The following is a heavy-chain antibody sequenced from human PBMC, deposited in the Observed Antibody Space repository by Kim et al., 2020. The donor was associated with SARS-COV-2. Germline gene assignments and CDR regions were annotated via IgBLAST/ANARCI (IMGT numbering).Heavy chain of an antibody. V-gene: IGHV3-64D*06. D-gene: IGHD3-9*01. CDR3: VKSDEPYYDILTGSDY. CDR1: GFTFSSYA. J-gene: IGHJ4*02. Sequence: GGSLRLSCSASGFTFSSYAMHWVRQAPGKGLEYVSAISSNGGSTYYADSVKGRFTISRDNSKNTLYLQMSSLRAEDTAVYYCVKSDEPYYDILTGSDYWGQGTLVTVSS. CDR2: ISSNGGST.